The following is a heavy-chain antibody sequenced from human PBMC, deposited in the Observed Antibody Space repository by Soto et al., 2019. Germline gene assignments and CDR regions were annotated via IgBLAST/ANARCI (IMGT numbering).Heavy chain of an antibody. CDR3: ARHGGNLYTIFGVVIKSSDYYYGMDV. Sequence: EVQLVQSGAEVKKPGESLKISCKGSGYSFTSYWIGWVRQMPGKGLEWMGIIYPGDSDTRYSPSFQGQVTISADKSISTAYLQWSSLKASDTAMYYCARHGGNLYTIFGVVIKSSDYYYGMDVWGQGTTVTVSS. D-gene: IGHD3-3*01. CDR1: GYSFTSYW. V-gene: IGHV5-51*01. CDR2: IYPGDSDT. J-gene: IGHJ6*02.